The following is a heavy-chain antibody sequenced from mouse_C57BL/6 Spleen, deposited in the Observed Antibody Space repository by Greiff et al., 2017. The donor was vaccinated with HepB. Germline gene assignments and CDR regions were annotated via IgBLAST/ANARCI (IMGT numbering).Heavy chain of an antibody. CDR3: ARGGSGYGYAMDY. CDR2: ISYDGSN. CDR1: GYSITSGYY. J-gene: IGHJ4*01. D-gene: IGHD3-2*02. Sequence: EVQLQQSGPGLVKPSQSLSLTCSVTGYSITSGYYWNWIRQFPGNKLELMGYISYDGSNNYNPSLKNRISITRDTSKNQFFLKLNSVTTEDTATYYCARGGSGYGYAMDYWGQGTSVTVSS. V-gene: IGHV3-6*01.